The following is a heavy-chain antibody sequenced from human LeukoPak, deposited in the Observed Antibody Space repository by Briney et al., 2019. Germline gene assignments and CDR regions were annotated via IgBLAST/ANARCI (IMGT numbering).Heavy chain of an antibody. D-gene: IGHD6-19*01. J-gene: IGHJ4*02. CDR1: GFTFSGYA. Sequence: GRSLRLSCAVSGFTFSGYAMYWVRQAPGKGLEWVAVISYDGSNKYYADSVKGRFTISRDKSNNTLYLQMNSLRAEDTAVYYCARALSTSGSVFYWGQGTLVTVSS. CDR2: ISYDGSNK. CDR3: ARALSTSGSVFY. V-gene: IGHV3-30*11.